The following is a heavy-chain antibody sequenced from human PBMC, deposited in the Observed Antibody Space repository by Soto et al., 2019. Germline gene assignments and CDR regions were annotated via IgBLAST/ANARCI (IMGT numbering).Heavy chain of an antibody. CDR2: IKQDGSEK. CDR1: GFTFSSYW. V-gene: IGHV3-7*01. Sequence: HPGGSLRLSCAASGFTFSSYWMSWVRQAPGKGLEWVANIKQDGSEKYYVDSVKGRFTISRDNSKNTLYLQMNSLRAEDTAVYYCARDNSGDYYFDYWGQGTLVTVSS. CDR3: ARDNSGDYYFDY. J-gene: IGHJ4*02. D-gene: IGHD4-17*01.